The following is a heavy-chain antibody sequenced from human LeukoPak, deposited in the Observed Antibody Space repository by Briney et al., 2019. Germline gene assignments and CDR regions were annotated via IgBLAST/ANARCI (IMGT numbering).Heavy chain of an antibody. Sequence: KSSDTLSLTCTVSGGTISSSSYYWGWIRQPPGKGLEWIGSLYYSGSTYYNPSLKSRVTISVDTSKNQFSLKLSSMTVADTAVYYCARDDYGGRDYWGQGTLATVSS. D-gene: IGHD4-23*01. CDR3: ARDDYGGRDY. J-gene: IGHJ4*02. V-gene: IGHV4-39*02. CDR1: GGTISSSSYY. CDR2: LYYSGST.